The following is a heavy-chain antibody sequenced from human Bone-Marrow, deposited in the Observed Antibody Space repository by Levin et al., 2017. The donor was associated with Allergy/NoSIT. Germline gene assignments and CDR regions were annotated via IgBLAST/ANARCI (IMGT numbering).Heavy chain of an antibody. V-gene: IGHV3-23*01. CDR1: GFTFGNYI. J-gene: IGHJ4*02. CDR2: IRTSGGNT. CDR3: AKDLGESSGWPVFDY. D-gene: IGHD6-19*01. Sequence: PSETLSLTCAASGFTFGNYIMTWVRQAPGKGLEWVSTIRTSGGNTYYADSVKGRFTISRDNSKNTLYLQMNSLRVEDTAVYYCAKDLGESSGWPVFDYWGQGTLVTVSS.